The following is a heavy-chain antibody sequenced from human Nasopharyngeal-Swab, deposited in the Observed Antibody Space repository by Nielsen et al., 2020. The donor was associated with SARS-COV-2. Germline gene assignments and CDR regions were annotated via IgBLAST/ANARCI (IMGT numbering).Heavy chain of an antibody. D-gene: IGHD1-26*01. V-gene: IGHV3-43*02. CDR2: ISGDGGST. Sequence: GESLKISCAASGFTFSSYAISWVRQAPGKGLEWVSLISGDGGSTYYADSVKGRFTISRDNSKNSLYLQMNSLRTEDTALYYCAKDGGWVGATRPFDYWGQGTLVTVSS. CDR1: GFTFSSYA. J-gene: IGHJ4*02. CDR3: AKDGGWVGATRPFDY.